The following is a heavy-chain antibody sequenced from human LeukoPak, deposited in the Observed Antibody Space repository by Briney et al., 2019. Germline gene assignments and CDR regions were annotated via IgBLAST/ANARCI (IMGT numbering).Heavy chain of an antibody. Sequence: GGSLRLSYAASGFTFSSYAMHWVRPAPGKGLEWVAGISYDGSNQYYADSVKGRFTISRDNSKNTLYLQMNSLRAEDTAVYYCARDSRPGYNFVGIVDYWGQGTLVTVSS. V-gene: IGHV3-30-3*01. CDR2: ISYDGSNQ. CDR3: ARDSRPGYNFVGIVDY. CDR1: GFTFSSYA. J-gene: IGHJ4*02. D-gene: IGHD5-24*01.